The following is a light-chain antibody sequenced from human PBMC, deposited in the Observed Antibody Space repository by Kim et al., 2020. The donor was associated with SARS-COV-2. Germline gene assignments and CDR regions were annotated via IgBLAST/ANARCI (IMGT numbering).Light chain of an antibody. CDR3: QKYGSTWT. V-gene: IGKV3-20*01. J-gene: IGKJ1*01. CDR2: GAS. Sequence: LSPGERATLSCRASQSVSGSHLAWYQQKPGQAPRLLIYGASTRATGIPDRFSGSGSGTDFTLTISRLEPEDFAVFYCQKYGSTWTFGQGTKVDIK. CDR1: QSVSGSH.